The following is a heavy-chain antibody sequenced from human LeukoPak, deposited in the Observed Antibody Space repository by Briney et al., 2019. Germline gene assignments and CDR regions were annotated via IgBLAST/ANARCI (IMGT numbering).Heavy chain of an antibody. CDR2: INPNSGGT. Sequence: ASVKVSCKASGYTFTGYYMHWVRQAPGQGLEWMGWINPNSGGTNYAQKFQGRVTMTRDTSISTAYMELSRLRSDDTAVYYCARPAKLGYCSGGGCYLDYYYGMDVWGQGTTVTVSS. CDR1: GYTFTGYY. V-gene: IGHV1-2*02. J-gene: IGHJ6*02. D-gene: IGHD2-15*01. CDR3: ARPAKLGYCSGGGCYLDYYYGMDV.